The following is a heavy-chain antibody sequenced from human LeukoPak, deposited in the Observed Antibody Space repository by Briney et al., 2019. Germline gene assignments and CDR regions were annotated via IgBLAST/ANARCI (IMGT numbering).Heavy chain of an antibody. V-gene: IGHV4-4*02. D-gene: IGHD4-11*01. CDR2: IYHSGST. J-gene: IGHJ4*02. CDR3: AKMTPVTSFQLLVLDS. CDR1: GDSIINNYW. Sequence: SETLSLTCAVSGDSIINNYWWSWVRQPPGKGLEWIGEIYHSGSTNYNPSLESRVTVSVDNSKNQFSLKLSSVTAADTAVYYCAKMTPVTSFQLLVLDSWGPGTLVTISS.